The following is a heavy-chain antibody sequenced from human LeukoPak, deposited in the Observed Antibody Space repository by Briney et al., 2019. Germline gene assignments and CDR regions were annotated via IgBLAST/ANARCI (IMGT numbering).Heavy chain of an antibody. Sequence: GGSLRLSCAASGFTFSRFAVHWVRQAPGKGLEWVAVISYDGSYKYYADSVQGRFTISRDNSKNTLYLQMNSLSTEDTAVYYCARVSGAEAATGGYFDRWGQETLVTVSS. J-gene: IGHJ4*02. CDR2: ISYDGSYK. D-gene: IGHD6-13*01. CDR1: GFTFSRFA. V-gene: IGHV3-30*04. CDR3: ARVSGAEAATGGYFDR.